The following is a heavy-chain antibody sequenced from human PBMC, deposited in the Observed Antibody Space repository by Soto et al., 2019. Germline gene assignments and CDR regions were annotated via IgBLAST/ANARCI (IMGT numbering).Heavy chain of an antibody. CDR1: GSSFTSYW. V-gene: IGHV5-51*01. D-gene: IGHD2-21*02. Sequence: PGESLNLSCTGSGSSFTSYWIGWVRQMPGQGLVWMGIIYPGDSDTRYSPSCQGQLTISADKSSSTAYLQLSSLKGWDTAMYYCASPVVVTAIGGFDIWGQGTMVTVSS. CDR3: ASPVVVTAIGGFDI. CDR2: IYPGDSDT. J-gene: IGHJ3*02.